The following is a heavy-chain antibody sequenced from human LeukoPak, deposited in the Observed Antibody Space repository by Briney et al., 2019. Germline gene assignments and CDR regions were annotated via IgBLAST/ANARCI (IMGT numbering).Heavy chain of an antibody. Sequence: YWIGWVRQMPGKGLEWIGYIYFSGSTYYSPSLKSRLTISLDTSKNQISLKLSSVTAADTAVYFCARTGHFYDSSGYYYEGYFDYWGQGTLVAVSS. V-gene: IGHV4-30-4*08. CDR1: Y. CDR2: IYFSGST. J-gene: IGHJ4*01. D-gene: IGHD3-22*01. CDR3: ARTGHFYDSSGYYYEGYFDY.